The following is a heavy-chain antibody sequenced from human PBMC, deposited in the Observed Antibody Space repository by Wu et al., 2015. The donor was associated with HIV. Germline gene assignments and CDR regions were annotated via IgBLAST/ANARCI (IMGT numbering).Heavy chain of an antibody. D-gene: IGHD4-17*01. Sequence: QVQLVQSGAEVKKPGASVKVSCKASGYTFTGYYMHWVRQAPGQGLEWMGWINPNSGGTNYAQKFQGRVTMTRDTSISTAYMELSRLRSDDTAVYYCARDFVYGDYPPNLFDPWAREPWSPSPQ. J-gene: IGHJ5*02. CDR1: GYTFTGYY. V-gene: IGHV1-2*02. CDR2: INPNSGGT. CDR3: ARDFVYGDYPPNLFDP.